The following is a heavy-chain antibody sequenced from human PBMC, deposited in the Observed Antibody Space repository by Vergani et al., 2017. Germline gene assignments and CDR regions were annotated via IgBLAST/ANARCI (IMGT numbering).Heavy chain of an antibody. J-gene: IGHJ4*02. V-gene: IGHV1-8*01. Sequence: QVQLVQSGAEVKKPGASVKVSCKGSGYTFTSSDINWVRQATGQGLEWMGWMNPNSGNTGYAQKFQGRVTMTRNTSISTAYMELSSLTSEDTAVYYCARRIYYYGAYYFDYWGQGTLVTVSS. CDR1: GYTFTSSD. CDR2: MNPNSGNT. D-gene: IGHD3-22*01. CDR3: ARRIYYYGAYYFDY.